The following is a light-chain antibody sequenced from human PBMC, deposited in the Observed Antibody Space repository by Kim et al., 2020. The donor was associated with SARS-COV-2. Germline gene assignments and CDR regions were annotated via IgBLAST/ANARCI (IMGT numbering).Light chain of an antibody. V-gene: IGLV2-11*01. J-gene: IGLJ2*01. CDR3: CSYAGSYGVV. CDR1: SSDVGGYKY. CDR2: DVS. Sequence: GQAVTVSCTGTSSDVGGYKYVSWYQQHPGKAPKLMIYDVSKRPSGVPDRFSGSKSGNTASLTVSGLQAEDEADYYCCSYAGSYGVVFGGGTQLTVL.